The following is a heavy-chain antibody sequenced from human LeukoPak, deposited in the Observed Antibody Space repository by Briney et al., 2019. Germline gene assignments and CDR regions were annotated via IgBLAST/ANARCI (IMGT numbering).Heavy chain of an antibody. CDR3: ARLGDGGIAY. V-gene: IGHV4-39*01. J-gene: IGHJ4*02. CDR2: IYYSGST. D-gene: IGHD2-21*01. CDR1: GGSISSSSYY. Sequence: SETLSLTCTVSGGSISSSSYYWGWIRQPPGKGLEWIGSIYYSGSTYYNPSLKSRVTISVDTSKNQFSLKLSSVTAADTAVYYCARLGDGGIAYWGQGTLVTVSS.